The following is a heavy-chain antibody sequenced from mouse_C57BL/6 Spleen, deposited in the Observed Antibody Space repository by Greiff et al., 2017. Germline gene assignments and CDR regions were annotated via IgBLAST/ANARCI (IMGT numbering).Heavy chain of an antibody. J-gene: IGHJ2*01. CDR3: ARAAGLGRGSDFDY. V-gene: IGHV1-18*01. CDR2: INPNNGGT. CDR1: GYTFTDYN. Sequence: EVQLQESGPELVKPGASVKIPCKASGYTFTDYNMDWVKQSPGKSLEWIGDINPNNGGTIYNQKFKGKATLTVDKSSSTADMELRSLTSEDTAVYYGARAAGLGRGSDFDYWGQGTTLTVSS. D-gene: IGHD4-1*01.